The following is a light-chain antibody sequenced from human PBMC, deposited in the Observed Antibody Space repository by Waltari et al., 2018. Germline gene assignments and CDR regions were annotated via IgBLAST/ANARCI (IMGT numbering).Light chain of an antibody. V-gene: IGKV3-20*01. J-gene: IGKJ4*01. CDR3: QQYDISPLT. Sequence: EIVLTNSPGTHSLSLGTRPKLSCRASQTVRTTYLDWYQKPPGQAPTLLIYGASSRTTGIPDRFSGSGSGTYFSLTISILEPEDFAVYYCQQYDISPLTFGGGTKVEIK. CDR2: GAS. CDR1: QTVRTTY.